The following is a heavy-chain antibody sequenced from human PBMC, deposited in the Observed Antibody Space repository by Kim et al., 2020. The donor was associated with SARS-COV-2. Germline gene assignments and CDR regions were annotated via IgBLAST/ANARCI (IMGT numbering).Heavy chain of an antibody. V-gene: IGHV3-72*01. D-gene: IGHD4-4*01. CDR2: SRNKANNYRT. J-gene: IGHJ4*02. CDR3: SRGYRSFDS. Sequence: GGSLRLSCAASGFTFSDHYMDWFRQAPGEGLEWVGRSRNKANNYRTEYAASLKVRFTISRDESKNSLYLQMNSLRAEDTAVYYCSRGYRSFDSWGQGTVV. CDR1: GFTFSDHY.